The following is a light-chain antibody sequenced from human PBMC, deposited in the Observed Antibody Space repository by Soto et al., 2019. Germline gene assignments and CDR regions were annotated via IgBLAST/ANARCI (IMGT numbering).Light chain of an antibody. J-gene: IGKJ1*01. V-gene: IGKV4-1*01. CDR2: WAS. CDR3: QQYYSSWT. Sequence: DIVMTQSPDSLAVSLGERAAINCKSSQSVLHSSNNKNYLAWYQQKPRQPPKLLIYWASTRESGVPDRFSGSGSGTDFTLTISSLQAEYVAVYYCQQYYSSWTFGQGTKVEIK. CDR1: QSVLHSSNNKNY.